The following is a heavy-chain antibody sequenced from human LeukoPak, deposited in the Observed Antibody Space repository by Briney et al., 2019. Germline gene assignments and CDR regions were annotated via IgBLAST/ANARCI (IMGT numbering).Heavy chain of an antibody. V-gene: IGHV1-2*02. CDR1: GYTFTGYY. CDR3: ARDCSSTSCYGVAFDI. Sequence: ASVKVPCKASGYTFTGYYMHWVRQAPGQGLEWMGWINPNSGGTNYAQKFQGRVTMTRDTSISTAYMELSRLRSDDTAVYYCARDCSSTSCYGVAFDIWGQGTMVTVSS. CDR2: INPNSGGT. D-gene: IGHD2-2*01. J-gene: IGHJ3*02.